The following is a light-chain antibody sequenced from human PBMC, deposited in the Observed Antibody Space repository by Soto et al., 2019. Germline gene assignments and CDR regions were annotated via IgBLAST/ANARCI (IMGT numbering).Light chain of an antibody. J-gene: IGKJ4*01. Sequence: DIQINQSSFSLSATVGDRVTLTCRARQGNRNCLAWYQQKPGKAPERLIYAISSLQSGVPSRFSGSGSGTEFTLTISSLQPEDFATYYCLQHNSYPLTFGGGTKVEIK. CDR2: AIS. CDR1: QGNRNC. CDR3: LQHNSYPLT. V-gene: IGKV1-17*01.